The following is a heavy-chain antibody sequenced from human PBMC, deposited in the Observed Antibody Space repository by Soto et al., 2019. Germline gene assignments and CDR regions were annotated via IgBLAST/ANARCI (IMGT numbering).Heavy chain of an antibody. CDR2: ISGSGGST. D-gene: IGHD4-17*01. J-gene: IGHJ3*02. Sequence: EVQLLESGGGLVQPGGSLRLSCAASGFTFSSYAMSWVRQAPGKGLEWVSAISGSGGSTYYADSVKGRFTISRDNSKNTLYLQMNSLRAEDTAVYYCEKDRNDYGDYVDAFDIWGQGTMVTVSS. V-gene: IGHV3-23*01. CDR3: EKDRNDYGDYVDAFDI. CDR1: GFTFSSYA.